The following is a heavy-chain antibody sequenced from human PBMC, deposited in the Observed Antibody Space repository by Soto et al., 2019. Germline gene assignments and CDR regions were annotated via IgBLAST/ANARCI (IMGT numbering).Heavy chain of an antibody. Sequence: PSGPLTFTCTVSGGPICSSYWSWIREPPGKGLEWIGYIYDSESTTYNPSLKSRVTRSVDTSKNQFSLKLSSVTAADTAVYYCATSPYDVWSGYPTARFDYRGQGTLVTVSS. CDR3: ATSPYDVWSGYPTARFDY. J-gene: IGHJ4*02. V-gene: IGHV4-59*01. D-gene: IGHD3-3*01. CDR2: IYDSEST. CDR1: GGPICSSY.